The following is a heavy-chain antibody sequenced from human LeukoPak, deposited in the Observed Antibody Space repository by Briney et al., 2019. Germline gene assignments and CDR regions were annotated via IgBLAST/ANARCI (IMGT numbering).Heavy chain of an antibody. J-gene: IGHJ4*02. Sequence: PGASLRLSCAASGFTFSTYAMSWVRQAPGKGLEWVSAISGSGGSTYYADSVKGRFTISRDNSKNTLYLQMNSLRAEDTAVYYCAKASSSWYLGQGLDYWGQGTLVTVSS. CDR3: AKASSSWYLGQGLDY. CDR1: GFTFSTYA. V-gene: IGHV3-23*01. D-gene: IGHD6-13*01. CDR2: ISGSGGST.